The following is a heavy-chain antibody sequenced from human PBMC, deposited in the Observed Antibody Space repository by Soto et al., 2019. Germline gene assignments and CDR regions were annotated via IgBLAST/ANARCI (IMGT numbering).Heavy chain of an antibody. CDR3: AGYSNSWSKYVKH. D-gene: IGHD6-13*01. Sequence: VQLQQWGAGLLKPSETLSLTCAVYGGSFSGYCWSWIRQTPGERLEWVGDICHGGGANYNPSLKSRVSLSMDPSKNQFSLKLNSVMAADTAVYYCAGYSNSWSKYVKHWGGGSLVTVSS. CDR1: GGSFSGYC. V-gene: IGHV4-34*01. CDR2: ICHGGGA. J-gene: IGHJ1*01.